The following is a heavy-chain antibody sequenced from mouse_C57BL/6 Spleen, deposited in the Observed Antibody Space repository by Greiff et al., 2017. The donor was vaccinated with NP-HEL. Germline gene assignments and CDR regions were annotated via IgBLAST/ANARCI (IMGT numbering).Heavy chain of an antibody. V-gene: IGHV1-52*01. CDR2: IDPSDSET. D-gene: IGHD2-4*01. CDR3: ARSFYDYDEGFAY. J-gene: IGHJ3*01. CDR1: GYTFTSYW. Sequence: QVQLQQPGAELVRPGSSVKLSCKASGYTFTSYWMHWVKQRPIQGLEWIGNIDPSDSETHYNQKFKDKATLTVDKSSSTAYMQLSSLTSEDSAVYYCARSFYDYDEGFAYWGQGTLVTVSA.